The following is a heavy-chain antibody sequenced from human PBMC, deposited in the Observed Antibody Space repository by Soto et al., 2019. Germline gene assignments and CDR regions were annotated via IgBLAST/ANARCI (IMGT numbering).Heavy chain of an antibody. CDR3: ARDSTVSDY. D-gene: IGHD4-17*01. V-gene: IGHV1-69*13. Sequence: GASVKVSCKASGGTFSSYAISWVRQAPGQGLEWMGGIIPIFGTTNYAQKLQGRVTITADASTSTAYMELRSLRSDDTAVYYCARDSTVSDYWGQGTLVTVSS. CDR2: IIPIFGTT. J-gene: IGHJ4*02. CDR1: GGTFSSYA.